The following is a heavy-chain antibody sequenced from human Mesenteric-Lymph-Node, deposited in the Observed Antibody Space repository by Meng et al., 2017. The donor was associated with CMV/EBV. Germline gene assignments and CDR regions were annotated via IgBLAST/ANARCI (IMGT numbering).Heavy chain of an antibody. CDR1: GFTVSSNY. V-gene: IGHV3-53*01. J-gene: IGHJ4*02. D-gene: IGHD3-16*01. CDR3: AKETLRRDFSLDS. Sequence: GESLKISCAASGFTVSSNYMSWVRQAPGKGLEWVSVIYSGGSTYYADSVKGRFTISRDNSKNTLYLQMNSLRAEDTALYYCAKETLRRDFSLDSWGQGTLVTVSS. CDR2: IYSGGST.